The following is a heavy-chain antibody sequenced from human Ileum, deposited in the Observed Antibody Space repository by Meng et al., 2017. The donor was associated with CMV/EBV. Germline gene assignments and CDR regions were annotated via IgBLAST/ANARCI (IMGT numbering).Heavy chain of an antibody. V-gene: IGHV5-51*01. J-gene: IGHJ5*02. Sequence: SCKGSGYSVTSYWIGWVRQRPGKGLEWMGIIYPGDSDTRYSPSFQGQVTISADKSISTAYLQWSSLKASDTAMYYCARPIGDNWFDPWGQGTLVTVSS. CDR2: IYPGDSDT. D-gene: IGHD4-17*01. CDR1: GYSVTSYW. CDR3: ARPIGDNWFDP.